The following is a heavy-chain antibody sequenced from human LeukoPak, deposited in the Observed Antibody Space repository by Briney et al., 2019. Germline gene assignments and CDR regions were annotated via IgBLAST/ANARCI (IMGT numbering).Heavy chain of an antibody. CDR1: GFTFSSYA. Sequence: GRSLRLSCAASGFTFSSYAMHWVRQAPGKGLEWVAVISYDGSNKFYADSVKGRFTISRDNSKNTLYLQMNSLRAEDTAVYYCAGGYSSGWYYFDHWGQGTLVTVSS. V-gene: IGHV3-30-3*01. D-gene: IGHD6-19*01. J-gene: IGHJ4*02. CDR3: AGGYSSGWYYFDH. CDR2: ISYDGSNK.